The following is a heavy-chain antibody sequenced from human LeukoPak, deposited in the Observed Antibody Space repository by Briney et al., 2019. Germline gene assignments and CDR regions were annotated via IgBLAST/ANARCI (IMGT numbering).Heavy chain of an antibody. CDR3: AKAVAAAGLDY. CDR2: ISYDGSNK. D-gene: IGHD6-13*01. J-gene: IGHJ4*02. Sequence: PGRSLRLSCAASGLTFSSYGMHCVRQAPGKGLEWVAVISYDGSNKYYADSVKGRFTISGDNSKNTLYLQMNSLRAEDTAVYYCAKAVAAAGLDYWGQGSLVTVSS. V-gene: IGHV3-30*18. CDR1: GLTFSSYG.